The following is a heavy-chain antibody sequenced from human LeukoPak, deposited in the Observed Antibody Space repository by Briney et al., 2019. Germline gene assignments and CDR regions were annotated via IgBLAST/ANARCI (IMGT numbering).Heavy chain of an antibody. J-gene: IGHJ4*02. V-gene: IGHV3-30*18. CDR1: GGTFSNYG. Sequence: SCKASGGTFSNYGMHWVRQAPGKGLEWVVVISHDGSNNNYADSVKGRFTISRDNSKNTLYLQMNSLRPEDTAVYYCAKVRVGTAHFDYWGQGTLVTVSS. D-gene: IGHD2-15*01. CDR2: ISHDGSNN. CDR3: AKVRVGTAHFDY.